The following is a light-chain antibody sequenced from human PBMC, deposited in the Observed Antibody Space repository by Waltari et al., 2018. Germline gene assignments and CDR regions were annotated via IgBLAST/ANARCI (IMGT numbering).Light chain of an antibody. CDR2: DAS. Sequence: IVLTQSPATLSLSPGHRATLSCRGSQSVSRYLAWDQQKPGQAPRLLIYDASDRATGIPARFSGSGSGTDFTLTINSLEPEDFAVYYCQQRSDWLYTFGQGTKLEIK. J-gene: IGKJ2*01. CDR1: QSVSRY. V-gene: IGKV3-11*01. CDR3: QQRSDWLYT.